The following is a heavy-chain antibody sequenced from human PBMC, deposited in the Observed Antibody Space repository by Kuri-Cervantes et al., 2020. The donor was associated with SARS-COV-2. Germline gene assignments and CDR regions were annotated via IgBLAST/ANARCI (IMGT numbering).Heavy chain of an antibody. Sequence: ASVKVSCKASGGTFSSYTINWVRQATGQGLEWMGWMNPNSGNTGYAQKFQGRVTMTRNTSISTAYMELSSLRSEDTAVYYCATHSSSWYKAFDIWGQGTMVTVSS. V-gene: IGHV1-8*02. CDR3: ATHSSSWYKAFDI. CDR1: GGTFSSYT. J-gene: IGHJ3*02. D-gene: IGHD6-13*01. CDR2: MNPNSGNT.